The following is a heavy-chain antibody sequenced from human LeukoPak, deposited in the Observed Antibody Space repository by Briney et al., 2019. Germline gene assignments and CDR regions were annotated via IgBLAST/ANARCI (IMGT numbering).Heavy chain of an antibody. CDR1: GFAFSNFW. Sequence: GGSLRLSCAASGFAFSNFWMNWVRQAPGKGLVWVSRINADGSGTTYADSVKGRFTISRDNAKNTLYLQMNSLKNDDTAVYYCAKDRVWNSLDSWGQGTLVTVSS. J-gene: IGHJ4*02. CDR2: INADGSGT. CDR3: AKDRVWNSLDS. D-gene: IGHD1-7*01. V-gene: IGHV3-74*01.